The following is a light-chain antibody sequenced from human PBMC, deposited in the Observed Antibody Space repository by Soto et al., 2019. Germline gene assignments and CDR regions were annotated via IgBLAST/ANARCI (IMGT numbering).Light chain of an antibody. J-gene: IGKJ3*01. CDR2: WAS. Sequence: DIVMTQSPDSLAVSLGERATINCNSSQSVLYSSNNKNHLAWYQQKPGQPPKLLIYWASTREAGVPDRFSGSGSGTDFTLTISSLQAEDVAVYYCQQYYSIPFTFGPGTKVDIK. V-gene: IGKV4-1*01. CDR1: QSVLYSSNNKNH. CDR3: QQYYSIPFT.